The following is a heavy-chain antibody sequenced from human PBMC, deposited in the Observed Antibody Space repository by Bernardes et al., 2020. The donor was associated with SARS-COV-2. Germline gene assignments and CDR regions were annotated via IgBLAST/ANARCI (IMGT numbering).Heavy chain of an antibody. Sequence: SETLSLTCTVSGGSISDYYWTWIRLAPGRGLEWIGYIYSCGSTNYNPSLKSRVTISVDTSKNQFSLNLSAVTAADTAVYYCARLRSGWSAIDDSWGQGILVTVSS. CDR2: IYSCGST. J-gene: IGHJ4*02. V-gene: IGHV4-59*08. D-gene: IGHD6-19*01. CDR1: GGSISDYY. CDR3: ARLRSGWSAIDDS.